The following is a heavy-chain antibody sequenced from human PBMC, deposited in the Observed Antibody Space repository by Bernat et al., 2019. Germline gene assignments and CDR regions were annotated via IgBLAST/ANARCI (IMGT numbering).Heavy chain of an antibody. J-gene: IGHJ4*02. D-gene: IGHD6-19*01. Sequence: QVQLVESGGGVVQPGTSLRLSCAASGFTFRSYGMHWVRQAQGKGLEWVALISYDGRDKYYVDSVKGRFTISRDNSKNTLYLQMNSLRDEDTAVYHCVKTEGWLVSRPPFDYWGQGTLVTVSS. CDR1: GFTFRSYG. V-gene: IGHV3-30*18. CDR3: VKTEGWLVSRPPFDY. CDR2: ISYDGRDK.